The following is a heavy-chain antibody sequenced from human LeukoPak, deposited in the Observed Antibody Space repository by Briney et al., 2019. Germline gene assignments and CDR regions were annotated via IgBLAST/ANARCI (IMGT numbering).Heavy chain of an antibody. CDR1: GFTFRNYV. Sequence: GGSLRLSCTASGFTFRNYVMSWVRQAPGKGLEWVSSIRSSGDDTSSADSVRGRFTIFRDNSKSTLYLQMNSLRAEDTAIYYCAKVRPPPGSGWYGGDDYWGQGTLVTVSP. V-gene: IGHV3-23*01. D-gene: IGHD6-19*01. CDR2: IRSSGDDT. J-gene: IGHJ4*02. CDR3: AKVRPPPGSGWYGGDDY.